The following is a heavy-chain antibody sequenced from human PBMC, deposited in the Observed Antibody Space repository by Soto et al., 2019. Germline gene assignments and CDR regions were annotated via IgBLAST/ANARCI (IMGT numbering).Heavy chain of an antibody. CDR1: TEAFRTYY. CDR3: TRGRDPLKAGRS. J-gene: IGHJ4*02. V-gene: IGHV4-34*02. Sequence: QVQLQQWGAGLLKPSETRSLPCAVNTEAFRTYYCSWTPQPPGTGLEWIAEIHPFGDTNYNPSLSNRVTIALDTPNNHFSMKLSSLTAADTVVLLCTRGRDPLKAGRSWGQGTLVTVSS. D-gene: IGHD6-25*01. CDR2: IHPFGDT.